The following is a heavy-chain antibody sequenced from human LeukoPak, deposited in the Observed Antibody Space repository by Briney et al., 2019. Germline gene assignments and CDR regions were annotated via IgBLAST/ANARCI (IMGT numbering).Heavy chain of an antibody. D-gene: IGHD3-22*01. J-gene: IGHJ5*02. CDR3: ASLYDDNSGYFSWLDP. Sequence: GSSVKVSCKASGGTFSSYAISWVRQAPGQGLEWMGRIIPIFGIANYAQKFQGRVPIPGDKSTSTAYMELSSLRSEDTAVYCCASLYDDNSGYFSWLDPWGQGTLVTVSS. V-gene: IGHV1-69*04. CDR1: GGTFSSYA. CDR2: IIPIFGIA.